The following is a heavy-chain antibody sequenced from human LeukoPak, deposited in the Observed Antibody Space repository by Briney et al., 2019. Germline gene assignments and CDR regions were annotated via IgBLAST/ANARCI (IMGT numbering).Heavy chain of an antibody. J-gene: IGHJ4*02. CDR1: GFTFDDYA. Sequence: GGSLRLSCAASGFTFDDYAMHWVRQAPGKGLEWVSGISWNSGSIGYADSAKGRFTISRDNAKNSLYLQMNSLRAEDTALYYCAKDPARYSSSWYSPLDYWGQGTLVTVSS. V-gene: IGHV3-9*01. CDR3: AKDPARYSSSWYSPLDY. D-gene: IGHD6-13*01. CDR2: ISWNSGSI.